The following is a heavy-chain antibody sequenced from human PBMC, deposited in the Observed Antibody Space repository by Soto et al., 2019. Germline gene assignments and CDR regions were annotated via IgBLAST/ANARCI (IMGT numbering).Heavy chain of an antibody. J-gene: IGHJ6*02. CDR1: GFTLSSYS. CDR3: ARMFGFSYGPANRGMDV. D-gene: IGHD5-18*01. Sequence: QVQLVESGGGVAQPGRSLRLFCAASGFTLSSYSLHWVRQSPGKGLEWVAAISSDGTEKHYADSVKGRFTISRDNSKNTLSPQLNCLRTEDTAVYYCARMFGFSYGPANRGMDVWGQGTTVTVSS. CDR2: ISSDGTEK. V-gene: IGHV3-30*04.